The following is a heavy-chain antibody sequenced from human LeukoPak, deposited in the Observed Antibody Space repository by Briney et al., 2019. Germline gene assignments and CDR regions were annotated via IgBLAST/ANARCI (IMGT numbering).Heavy chain of an antibody. J-gene: IGHJ6*02. Sequence: SETLSLTCAVYGGSFSGYYWSWIRQHPVKDLEWIGYIYYSGSTYYNPSLKSRVTISVDTSKNQFSLKLSSVTAADTAVYYCARDNHYDSAYYYGMDVWGQGTTVTVSS. D-gene: IGHD3-3*01. CDR1: GGSFSGYY. V-gene: IGHV4-31*11. CDR2: IYYSGST. CDR3: ARDNHYDSAYYYGMDV.